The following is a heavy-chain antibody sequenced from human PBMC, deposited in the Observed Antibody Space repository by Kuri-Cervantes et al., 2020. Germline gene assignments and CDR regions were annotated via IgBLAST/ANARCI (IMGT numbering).Heavy chain of an antibody. CDR3: ARHAAAGPLYYFDY. CDR2: INHSGST. CDR1: GGSFSGYY. V-gene: IGHV4-34*01. J-gene: IGHJ4*02. Sequence: GSLRLSCAVYGGSFSGYYWSWIRQPPGKGLEWIGEINHSGSTNYNPSLKSRVTISVDTSKNQFSLRLSSVTAADTAVYYCARHAAAGPLYYFDYWGQGTLVTVSS. D-gene: IGHD6-13*01.